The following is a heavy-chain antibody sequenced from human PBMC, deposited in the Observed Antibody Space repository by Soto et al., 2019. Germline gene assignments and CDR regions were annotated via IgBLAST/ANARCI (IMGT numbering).Heavy chain of an antibody. V-gene: IGHV1-46*03. CDR1: GYTFTSYY. D-gene: IGHD5-12*01. Sequence: QVQLVQSGAEVKKPGASVKVSCKASGYTFTSYYMHWVRQAPGQGLEWMGIINPSGGSTSYAQKFQGRVTMTRDTSTSTVYMELSSLRSEDTAVYYCARDRAASGYDWYDYYFDDGGQGTLVTVSS. J-gene: IGHJ4*02. CDR2: INPSGGST. CDR3: ARDRAASGYDWYDYYFDD.